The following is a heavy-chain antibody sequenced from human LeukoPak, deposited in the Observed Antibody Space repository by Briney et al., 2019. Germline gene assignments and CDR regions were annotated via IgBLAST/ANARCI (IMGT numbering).Heavy chain of an antibody. D-gene: IGHD3-3*01. V-gene: IGHV4-39*01. CDR1: GGSISSNSDY. Sequence: PSETLSLTCTVSGGSISSNSDYWGWIREPPGKGLEWIGSIYYSGSTYYNPSLKSRVTISVDTSKNQFSLKLSSVTATDTAVYYCARLPPEWLVGAHRGCWGQGTLVTVSS. CDR2: IYYSGST. CDR3: ARLPPEWLVGAHRGC. J-gene: IGHJ4*02.